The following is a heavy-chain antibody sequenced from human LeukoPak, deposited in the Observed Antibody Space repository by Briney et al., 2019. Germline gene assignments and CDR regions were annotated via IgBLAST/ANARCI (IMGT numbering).Heavy chain of an antibody. CDR3: ARLEQQLVNFDY. V-gene: IGHV4-39*01. CDR2: IYYSGST. Sequence: SETLSLTCTVSGGSISSSSYYWGWIRQPPGKGLEWIGSIYYSGSTYYNPSLKSRVTISVDTSKKQFSLKLSSVTAADTAVYYCARLEQQLVNFDYWGQGTLVIVSS. J-gene: IGHJ4*02. D-gene: IGHD6-13*01. CDR1: GGSISSSSYY.